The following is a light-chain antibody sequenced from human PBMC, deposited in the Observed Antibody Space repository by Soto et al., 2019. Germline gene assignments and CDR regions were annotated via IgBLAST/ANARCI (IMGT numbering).Light chain of an antibody. J-gene: IGKJ5*01. CDR2: AAS. CDR1: RSIGNN. V-gene: IGKV1-39*01. Sequence: EIQVTQSPTSLSASVGDRVTITCRASRSIGNNLNWYQQRPGKAPQLLIYAASSLQSGVPSRFSGSTSGTDFTLTINGLQPEDFATYYCQQSVSPHIAFGQGTRL. CDR3: QQSVSPHIA.